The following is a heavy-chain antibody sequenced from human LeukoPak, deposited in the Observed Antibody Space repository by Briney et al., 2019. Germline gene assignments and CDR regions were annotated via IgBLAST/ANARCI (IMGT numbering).Heavy chain of an antibody. Sequence: PSETLSLTCSVSGGSIDNYFWSWIRQPPGKGLEWIAYMAKSGSTKYSPSLESRLTISLDTSKNQFSLRRTSVTAEDTAVYYCVRRRGYCSSSGCYGFDPGGKGILVTVSS. CDR2: MAKSGST. J-gene: IGHJ5*02. CDR3: VRRRGYCSSSGCYGFDP. D-gene: IGHD2-2*01. V-gene: IGHV4-59*08. CDR1: GGSIDNYF.